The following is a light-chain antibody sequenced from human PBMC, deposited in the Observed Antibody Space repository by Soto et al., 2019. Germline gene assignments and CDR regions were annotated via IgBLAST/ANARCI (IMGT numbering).Light chain of an antibody. CDR3: QQHISWPLT. Sequence: EIVLTQSPATLSLSPGERATLSCRASQSVTNSLAWHQQKPGQAPRLLVYDASNRATGIQTRFSGSGSGTDFTLTISNLEPEDFAVYYCQQHISWPLTFGGGTKVEIK. CDR1: QSVTNS. CDR2: DAS. V-gene: IGKV3-11*01. J-gene: IGKJ4*01.